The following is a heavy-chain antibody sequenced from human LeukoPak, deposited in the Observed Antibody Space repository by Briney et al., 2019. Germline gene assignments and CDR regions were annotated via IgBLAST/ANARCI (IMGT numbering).Heavy chain of an antibody. CDR3: ARLPYCGGDCYPNWFDP. CDR1: GYTFTSYG. Sequence: ASVKVSCKASGYTFTSYGISWVRQAPGQGLEWMGWISAYNGNTNFAQKLQGRITMTTDTSTSTAYMELRSLRSDDTAMYYCARLPYCGGDCYPNWFDPWGQGTLVTVSS. V-gene: IGHV1-18*01. J-gene: IGHJ5*02. CDR2: ISAYNGNT. D-gene: IGHD2-21*02.